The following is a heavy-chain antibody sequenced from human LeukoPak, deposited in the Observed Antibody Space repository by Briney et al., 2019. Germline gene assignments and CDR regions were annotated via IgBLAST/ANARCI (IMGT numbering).Heavy chain of an antibody. J-gene: IGHJ4*02. CDR1: GFTFSSYS. CDR3: ARESKGRSKIDY. V-gene: IGHV3-21*01. D-gene: IGHD4-17*01. CDR2: ISSSSYI. Sequence: PGGSLRLSCAASGFTFSSYSMNWVRQAPGKGLEWVSSISSSSYIYYADSVKGRFTISRDNAKNSLYLQMNSLRAEDTAVYYCARESKGRSKIDYWGQGTLVTVSS.